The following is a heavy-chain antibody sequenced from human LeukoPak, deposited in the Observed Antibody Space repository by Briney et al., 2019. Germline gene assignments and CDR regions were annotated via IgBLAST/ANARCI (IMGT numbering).Heavy chain of an antibody. CDR2: IKSKTDGGTT. Sequence: GGSLRLSCAASGFTFSNAWMNWVRQAPGKGLEWVGRIKSKTDGGTTDYAAPVKGRFTISRDDSKNTLYLQMNSLKTEDTAVYYCTTGPILGPWLVRGAFDIWGQGTMVTVSS. CDR1: GFTFSNAW. J-gene: IGHJ3*02. CDR3: TTGPILGPWLVRGAFDI. V-gene: IGHV3-15*07. D-gene: IGHD6-19*01.